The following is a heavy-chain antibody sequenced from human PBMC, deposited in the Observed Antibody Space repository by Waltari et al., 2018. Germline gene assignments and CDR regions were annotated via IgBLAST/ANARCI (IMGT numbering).Heavy chain of an antibody. CDR2: IYYSGST. CDR1: GGSISSSSYY. D-gene: IGHD5-12*01. V-gene: IGHV4-39*01. CDR3: ARHGRIMATISH. Sequence: QLQLQESGPGLVKPSETLSLTCTVSGGSISSSSYYWGWIRQPPGKGLEWIGSIYYSGSTYYNPSLKSRVTISVDTSKNQFSLKLSSVTAADTAVYYCARHGRIMATISHWGQGTLVTVSS. J-gene: IGHJ4*02.